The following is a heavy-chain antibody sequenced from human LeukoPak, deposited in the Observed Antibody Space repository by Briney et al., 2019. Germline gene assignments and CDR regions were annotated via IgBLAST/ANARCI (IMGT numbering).Heavy chain of an antibody. CDR1: GFTFSSYT. J-gene: IGHJ4*02. V-gene: IGHV3-21*01. D-gene: IGHD1-26*01. Sequence: KPGGSLRLSCAVSGFTFSSYTMNWVRQTPGKGLEWVSSISSSGSYIYYADSVKGRFTISRDNVRNSLYLQMNSLRAEDTAVYYCARGAHSGSYHSDHPFDYWGQGTLVTVSS. CDR2: ISSSGSYI. CDR3: ARGAHSGSYHSDHPFDY.